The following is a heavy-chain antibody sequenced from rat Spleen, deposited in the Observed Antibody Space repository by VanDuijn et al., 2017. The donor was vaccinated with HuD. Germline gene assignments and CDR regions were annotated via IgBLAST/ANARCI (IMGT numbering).Heavy chain of an antibody. Sequence: EVQLVESGGGLVQPGRSLKLSCAASGFTFRNYDMAWVRQAPTKGLEWVASISPSGGSTYYRDSGKGRFTVSRDNAKSTLYLQMDSLRSEDTASYYCTREETLYWYFDFWGPGTMVTVSS. J-gene: IGHJ1*01. CDR2: ISPSGGST. CDR1: GFTFRNYD. V-gene: IGHV5-27*01. D-gene: IGHD3-4*01. CDR3: TREETLYWYFDF.